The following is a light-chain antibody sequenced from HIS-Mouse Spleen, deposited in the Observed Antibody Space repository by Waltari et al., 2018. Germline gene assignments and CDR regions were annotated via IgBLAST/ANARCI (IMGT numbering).Light chain of an antibody. CDR2: RDS. CDR1: NIGSKN. CDR3: QVWDSSTAV. V-gene: IGLV3-9*01. J-gene: IGLJ2*01. Sequence: SYELTQPLSVSVALGQPARLTWGGNNIGSKNVHWYQQKPGQAPGLVIYRDSNRPSGIPERFSGSNSGNTATLTISRAQAGDEADYYCQVWDSSTAVFGGGTKLTVL.